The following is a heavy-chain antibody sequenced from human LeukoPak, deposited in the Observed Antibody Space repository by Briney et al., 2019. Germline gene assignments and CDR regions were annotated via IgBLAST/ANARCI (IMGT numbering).Heavy chain of an antibody. D-gene: IGHD3-10*01. CDR3: ARGGTYYYGSGSYYIENDAFDI. J-gene: IGHJ3*02. CDR1: GGTFSSYT. CDR2: IIPILGMA. Sequence: ASVKVSCKASGGTFSSYTISWVRQAPGQGLEWMGRIIPILGMANYAQKFQGRVTITADRSTSTAYMELSSLRSEDTAVYYCARGGTYYYGSGSYYIENDAFDIWGQGTMVTVSS. V-gene: IGHV1-69*02.